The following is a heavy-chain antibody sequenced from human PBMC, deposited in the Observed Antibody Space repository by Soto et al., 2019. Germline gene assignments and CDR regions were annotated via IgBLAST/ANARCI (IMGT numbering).Heavy chain of an antibody. CDR3: AIKPYNEKSVWASALDI. Sequence: QVQLVQSGAEVKKPGSSVKVSCKASGGTFSRHTVSWVRQAPGQGLEWMGRIIPNLEISDYAQKFQGRLTVTADKFRRKVKMEMRGLRAGDAALYYCAIKPYNEKSVWASALDIWGKGTMVGVSS. CDR1: GGTFSRHT. CDR2: IIPNLEIS. J-gene: IGHJ3*02. D-gene: IGHD3-16*01. V-gene: IGHV1-69*02.